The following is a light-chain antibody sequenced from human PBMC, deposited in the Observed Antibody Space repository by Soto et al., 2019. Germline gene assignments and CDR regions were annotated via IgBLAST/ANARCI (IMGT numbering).Light chain of an antibody. Sequence: EIVMTQSPVTLSVSPGDRATLSCRASQSVSSNLAWYQQKPGQAPSLLIYGAFTRATGIPARFSGTGSGTEFTLTISSLEPEDFAVYYCQLYGISPQFGQGTRLEIK. CDR3: QLYGISPQ. CDR1: QSVSSN. CDR2: GAF. J-gene: IGKJ5*01. V-gene: IGKV3-15*01.